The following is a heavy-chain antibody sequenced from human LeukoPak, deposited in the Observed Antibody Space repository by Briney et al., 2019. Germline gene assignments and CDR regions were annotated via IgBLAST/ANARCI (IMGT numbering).Heavy chain of an antibody. J-gene: IGHJ5*02. CDR2: IHYSRST. Sequence: KPSETLSLTCTVSGGSISGYYWSWIRQTPGKGLEWIGYIHYSRSTNYSPSLKSRVTILVDTSKSQFSLKVSSVTAADTAVYYCARGGSRIANWFDPWGQGTLVTVSS. CDR1: GGSISGYY. CDR3: ARGGSRIANWFDP. V-gene: IGHV4-59*01. D-gene: IGHD2-15*01.